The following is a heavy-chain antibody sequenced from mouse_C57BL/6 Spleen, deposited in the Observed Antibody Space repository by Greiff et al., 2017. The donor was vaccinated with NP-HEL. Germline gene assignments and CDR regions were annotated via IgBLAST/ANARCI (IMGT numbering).Heavy chain of an antibody. D-gene: IGHD2-1*01. CDR1: GYSITSGYY. CDR3: ARDGNYPYYFDY. V-gene: IGHV3-6*01. CDR2: ISYDGSN. Sequence: VQLQQSGPGLVKPSQSLSLTCSVTGYSITSGYYWNWIRQFPGNKLEWMGYISYDGSNNYNPSLKNRISITRDTSKNQFFLKLNSVTTEDTATYYCARDGNYPYYFDYWGQGTTLTVSS. J-gene: IGHJ2*01.